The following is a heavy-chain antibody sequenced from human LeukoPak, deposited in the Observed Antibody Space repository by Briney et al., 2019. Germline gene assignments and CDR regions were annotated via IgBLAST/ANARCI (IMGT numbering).Heavy chain of an antibody. J-gene: IGHJ6*02. CDR2: ISGSSGYT. CDR1: GFTSSDYY. CDR3: ARPAAAGTFYYGMDV. Sequence: GGSLRLSCAASGFTSSDYYMSWIRQAAGKGLEWVSYISGSSGYTSYADSVKGRFTISRDNAKNSLYLQMNSLGADDTALYYCARPAAAGTFYYGMDVWGQGTTVTVSS. V-gene: IGHV3-11*03. D-gene: IGHD6-13*01.